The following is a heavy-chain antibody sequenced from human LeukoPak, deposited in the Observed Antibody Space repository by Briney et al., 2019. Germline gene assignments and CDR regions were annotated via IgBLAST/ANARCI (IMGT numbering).Heavy chain of an antibody. V-gene: IGHV1-69*04. CDR2: IIPILGIA. CDR3: ARGSGYFDY. J-gene: IGHJ4*02. CDR1: GGTFSSYA. Sequence: SVKVSCKASGGTFSSYAISWVRQAPGQGLEWVGRIIPILGIANYAQKFQGRVTITADKSTSTAYMELSSLRSEDTAVYYCARGSGYFDYWGQGTLVTVSS.